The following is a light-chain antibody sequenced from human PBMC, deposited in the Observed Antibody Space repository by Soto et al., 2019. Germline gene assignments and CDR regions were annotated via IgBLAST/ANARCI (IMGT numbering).Light chain of an antibody. CDR3: QQYNNWPRT. V-gene: IGKV3-15*01. Sequence: EIVMTQSPATLSVSPGERATVSCRASQSVSSNVAWYQQKPGQAHRLLFYGASTRATGIPARFSGSGSGTEFTLTIGSLQSEDFAVYYCQQYNNWPRTFGQGTKLEIK. CDR2: GAS. J-gene: IGKJ2*01. CDR1: QSVSSN.